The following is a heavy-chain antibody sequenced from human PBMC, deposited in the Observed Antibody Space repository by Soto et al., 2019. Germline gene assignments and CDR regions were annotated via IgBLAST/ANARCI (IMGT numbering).Heavy chain of an antibody. Sequence: EVQLLESGGGLVQPGGSLRLSCVVSGFTFGSYAMSWVRQAPEKGPEWVAILGGNGFTTYYADSVKGRFTISGDKSKSTPFLQMNSLRADDTGVYYCAKALRPSLNFFYYMDVWCRGTSVTVSS. V-gene: IGHV3-23*01. CDR2: LGGNGFTT. J-gene: IGHJ6*03. CDR3: AKALRPSLNFFYYMDV. CDR1: GFTFGSYA. D-gene: IGHD2-2*01.